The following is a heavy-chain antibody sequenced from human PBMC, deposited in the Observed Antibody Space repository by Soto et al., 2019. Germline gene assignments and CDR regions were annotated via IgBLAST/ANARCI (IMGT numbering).Heavy chain of an antibody. V-gene: IGHV3-66*01. Sequence: GGSLRLSCAASGFTVSSNYMSWVRQAPGKGLEWVSVIYSGGSTYYADSVKGRFTISRDNSKNTLYLQMNSLRAEDTDVYYCARDLRENNYYFDYWGQGTLVTVSS. J-gene: IGHJ4*02. CDR1: GFTVSSNY. CDR2: IYSGGST. CDR3: ARDLRENNYYFDY.